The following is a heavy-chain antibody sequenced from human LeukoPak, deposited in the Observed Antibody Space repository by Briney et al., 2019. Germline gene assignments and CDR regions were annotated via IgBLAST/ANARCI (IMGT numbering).Heavy chain of an antibody. CDR2: IRYDGSNK. CDR1: GFTFSSYG. CDR3: ARGAVGESSYYYYYYMDV. V-gene: IGHV3-30*02. Sequence: GGSLRLSCAASGFTFSSYGMHWVRQAPGKGLEWVAFIRYDGSNKYYADSVKGRFTISRDNSKNTLYLQMNSLRAEDTAVYYCARGAVGESSYYYYYYMDVWGKGTTVTVSS. J-gene: IGHJ6*03. D-gene: IGHD3-10*01.